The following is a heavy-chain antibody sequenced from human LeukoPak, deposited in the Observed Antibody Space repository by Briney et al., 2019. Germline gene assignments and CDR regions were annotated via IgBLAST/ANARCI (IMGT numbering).Heavy chain of an antibody. CDR1: GGSISSYY. CDR3: ARDLVVPAAIDRGKNWFDP. CDR2: IYYSGST. D-gene: IGHD2-2*01. J-gene: IGHJ5*02. V-gene: IGHV4-59*12. Sequence: PSETLSLTCTVSGGSISSYYWSWIRQPPGKGLEWIGYIYYSGSTNYNPSLKSRVTISVDTSKNQFSLKLSSVTAADTAVYYCARDLVVPAAIDRGKNWFDPWGQGTLVTVSS.